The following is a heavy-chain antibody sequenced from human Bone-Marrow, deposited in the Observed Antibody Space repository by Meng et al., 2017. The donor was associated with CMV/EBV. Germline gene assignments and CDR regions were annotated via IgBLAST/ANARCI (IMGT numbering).Heavy chain of an antibody. CDR2: IKQDGSDI. V-gene: IGHV3-7*04. CDR3: ARDRSGSYPHY. Sequence: LSCAASGFTFSSYWIGWVRQAPGKGLEWVANIKQDGSDIYYVDSVKGRFTISRDNAKNSLYLQMNSLRPEDTAAYYCARDRSGSYPHYWGQGTLVTVSS. J-gene: IGHJ4*02. CDR1: GFTFSSYW. D-gene: IGHD1-26*01.